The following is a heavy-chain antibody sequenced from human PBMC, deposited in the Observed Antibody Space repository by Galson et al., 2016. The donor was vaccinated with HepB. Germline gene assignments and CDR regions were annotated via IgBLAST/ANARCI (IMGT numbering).Heavy chain of an antibody. V-gene: IGHV2-5*02. CDR2: IYWDGDK. D-gene: IGHD3-9*01. J-gene: IGHJ1*01. CDR3: PPIGPATRPVSGSFFDV. Sequence: PALVKPTQTLTLTCTLSGFTPNTRGVGVGWIRQPPGKALEWLGIIYWDGDKRYKTSLQRRLTIIKDTSKNQVHLTLTNIDRVNTPTYYCPPIGPATRPVSGSFFDVWGQGTLVTVSS. CDR1: GFTPNTRGVG.